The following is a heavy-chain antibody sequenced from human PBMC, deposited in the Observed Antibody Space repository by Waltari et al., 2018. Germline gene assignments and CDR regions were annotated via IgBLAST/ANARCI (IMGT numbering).Heavy chain of an antibody. CDR1: GGSFSGYY. CDR2: INHSGST. V-gene: IGHV4-34*01. D-gene: IGHD1-1*01. Sequence: QVQLQQWGAGLLKPSETLSLTCAVYGGSFSGYYWSWIRQPPGKGLEWIGEINHSGSTNYNPSLKSRVTISVDTSKNQFSLKLSSVTAADTAVYYCARSAGPYRRGNWFDPWGQGTLVTVSS. CDR3: ARSAGPYRRGNWFDP. J-gene: IGHJ5*02.